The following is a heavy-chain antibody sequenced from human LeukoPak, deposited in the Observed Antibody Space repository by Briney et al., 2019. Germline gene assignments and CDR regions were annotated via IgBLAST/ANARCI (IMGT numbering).Heavy chain of an antibody. CDR1: GYTFTSYH. CDR2: MSPNSGDT. V-gene: IGHV1-8*01. CDR3: ARGVAAGYDC. D-gene: IGHD6-13*01. J-gene: IGHJ4*02. Sequence: ASVKVSCKASGYTFTSYHINWVRQATGQGLEWMGWMSPNSGDTGFAQKFQGRVTMTRNTSITTAYMELSSLRSDDTAIYYCARGVAAGYDCWDQGTLVTVSS.